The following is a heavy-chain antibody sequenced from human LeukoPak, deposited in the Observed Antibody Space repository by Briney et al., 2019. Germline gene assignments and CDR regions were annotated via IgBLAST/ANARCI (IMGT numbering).Heavy chain of an antibody. V-gene: IGHV3-7*01. J-gene: IGHJ6*03. D-gene: IGHD2-2*01. CDR2: IKQDGSEK. CDR3: ARVLGSTSYHMDV. Sequence: GGSLRLSCAASGFTFSSYWMSWVRQARGKGLEWVANIKQDGSEKYYVDSVKGRFTISRDNAKNSLYLQMNSLRAEDTAVYYCARVLGSTSYHMDVWGKGTTVTVSS. CDR1: GFTFSSYW.